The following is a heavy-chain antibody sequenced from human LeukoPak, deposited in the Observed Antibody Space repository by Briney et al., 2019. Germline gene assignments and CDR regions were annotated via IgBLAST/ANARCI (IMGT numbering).Heavy chain of an antibody. Sequence: ASVKVSCKASGYTFTGYYMHWLRQAPGRGLEWMGWINPNSGGTNYAQKFQGRVTMTRDTSISTAYMELSRLRSDDTAVHYCARGIAARPTPCYYYYYYMDVWGKGTTVTVSS. CDR2: INPNSGGT. V-gene: IGHV1-2*02. J-gene: IGHJ6*03. CDR1: GYTFTGYY. CDR3: ARGIAARPTPCYYYYYYMDV. D-gene: IGHD6-6*01.